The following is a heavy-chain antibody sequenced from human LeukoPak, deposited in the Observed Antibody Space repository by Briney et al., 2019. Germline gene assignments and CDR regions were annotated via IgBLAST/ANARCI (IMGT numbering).Heavy chain of an antibody. CDR1: GYTFTGYY. D-gene: IGHD5-18*01. CDR3: ARDREYSYGYGFDP. CDR2: INPNSGGT. Sequence: ASVKLSCKASGYTFTGYYMHWVRQAPGQGLEWMGWINPNSGGTNYAQKFQGRVTMTRDTSISTAYMELSRLRSDDTAVYYGARDREYSYGYGFDPWGQGTLVTVSS. V-gene: IGHV1-2*02. J-gene: IGHJ5*02.